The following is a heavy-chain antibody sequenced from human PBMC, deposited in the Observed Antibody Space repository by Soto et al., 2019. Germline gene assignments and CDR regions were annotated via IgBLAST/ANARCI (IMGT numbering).Heavy chain of an antibody. J-gene: IGHJ5*02. CDR3: ARAGYSGYGGGLDLGP. Sequence: QVQLVQSGAEVKKPGASVKVSCKASGYTFTSYDINWVRQATGQGREWMGWMNPNSGNTGYAQKFQGRVTMTRYTSISTAYMELSSLRSEDTAVYYCARAGYSGYGGGLDLGPWGQGTLVTVSS. V-gene: IGHV1-8*01. D-gene: IGHD5-12*01. CDR2: MNPNSGNT. CDR1: GYTFTSYD.